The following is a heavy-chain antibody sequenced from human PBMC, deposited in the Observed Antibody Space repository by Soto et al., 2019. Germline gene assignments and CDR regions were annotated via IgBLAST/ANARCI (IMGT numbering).Heavy chain of an antibody. V-gene: IGHV1-3*01. CDR1: GYTFTSYA. CDR3: ARNLMDYDILTGYHMAYYFDY. CDR2: INAGNGNT. D-gene: IGHD3-9*01. J-gene: IGHJ4*02. Sequence: QVQLVQSGAEVKKPGASVKVSCKASGYTFTSYAMHWVRQAPGQRLEWMEWINAGNGNTKYSQKFQGRVTITRDTPASTAYMELSSLRSEDTAVYYCARNLMDYDILTGYHMAYYFDYWGQGTLVTVSS.